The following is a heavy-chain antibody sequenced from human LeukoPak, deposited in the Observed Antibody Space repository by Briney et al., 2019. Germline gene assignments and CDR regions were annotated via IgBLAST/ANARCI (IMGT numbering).Heavy chain of an antibody. CDR1: GFTFSSYA. D-gene: IGHD2-2*01. J-gene: IGHJ4*02. CDR3: AKDRSSSTSCSNY. Sequence: GGALRLSCAASGFTFSSYAMTWVRRAPGKGLEWVSGVTGSSSNTYYADSVKGRFTISRDNSKNMLYLEMNSLRVEDTAIYYCAKDRSSSTSCSNYWGRGTLVTVSS. CDR2: VTGSSSNT. V-gene: IGHV3-23*01.